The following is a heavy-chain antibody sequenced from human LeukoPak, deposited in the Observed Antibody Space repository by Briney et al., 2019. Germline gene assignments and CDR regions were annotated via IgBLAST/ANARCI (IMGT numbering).Heavy chain of an antibody. J-gene: IGHJ4*02. CDR3: ARDRVYTYGYPPDY. CDR1: GFTFSNYV. Sequence: GGSLTLACAASGFTFSNYVMRWVRQAPDGGLEWVALIWHDGSNKYYGDSVKDRFTISRDNPKNTLYLQMDSQREEDTVLYFGARDRVYTYGYPPDYSGQGTLVTVSP. V-gene: IGHV3-33*08. CDR2: IWHDGSNK. D-gene: IGHD5-18*01.